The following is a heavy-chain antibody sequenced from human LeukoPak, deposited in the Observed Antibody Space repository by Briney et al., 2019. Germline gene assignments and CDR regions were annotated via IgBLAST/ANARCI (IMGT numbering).Heavy chain of an antibody. CDR1: GFIFSDYG. V-gene: IGHV3-33*01. J-gene: IGHJ5*02. Sequence: GRSLRLSCAPSGFIFSDYGVHWVRQAPGKGLEWLAVIWYDGSNKYYADSVKGRFTISRDNSKNTLYLQMNSLRAEDTAVYYCARVGYSGYDSGFDPWGQGTLVTVSS. CDR3: ARVGYSGYDSGFDP. CDR2: IWYDGSNK. D-gene: IGHD5-12*01.